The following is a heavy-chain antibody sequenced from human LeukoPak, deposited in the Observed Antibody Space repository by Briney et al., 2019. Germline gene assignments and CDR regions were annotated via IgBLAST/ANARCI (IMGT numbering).Heavy chain of an antibody. CDR2: ISSSGST. CDR1: GDSISRGDYY. J-gene: IGHJ4*02. CDR3: ARRSTSYVFFDY. D-gene: IGHD2/OR15-2a*01. V-gene: IGHV4-61*02. Sequence: SETLSLTCTVSGDSISRGDYYWSWIRQPAGKGLEWIGRISSSGSTNYNPSLKSRVTISVDTSKNQFSLKLSSVTAADTAVYFCARRSTSYVFFDYWGQGTLVTVSS.